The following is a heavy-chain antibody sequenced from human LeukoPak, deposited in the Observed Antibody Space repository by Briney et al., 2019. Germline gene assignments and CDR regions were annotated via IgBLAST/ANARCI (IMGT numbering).Heavy chain of an antibody. V-gene: IGHV3-7*01. CDR2: INQDGTAK. CDR1: GFTFSTYW. CDR3: ARDGRRSGSYSY. J-gene: IGHJ4*02. Sequence: GGSLRLSCTASGFTFSTYWMSWVRQAPGKGLEWVANINQDGTAKYYVDSVKGRFTVSRDNAKNSLYLQMNSLRAEDTAVYYCARDGRRSGSYSYWGQGTLVTVSS. D-gene: IGHD1-26*01.